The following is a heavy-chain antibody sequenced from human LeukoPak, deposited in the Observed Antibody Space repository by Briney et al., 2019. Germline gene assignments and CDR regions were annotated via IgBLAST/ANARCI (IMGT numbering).Heavy chain of an antibody. V-gene: IGHV3-21*01. CDR2: ISSSSSYI. J-gene: IGHJ4*02. CDR1: GFTFSSYS. Sequence: GGSLRLSCAASGFTFSSYSMNWVRQAPGKGLEWVSSISSSSSYIYYADSVKGRFTISRDNAKNSLYLQMNSLRAEDTAVYYCARDPGNLRYFDWQPDYYFDYWGQGTLVTVSS. D-gene: IGHD3-9*01. CDR3: ARDPGNLRYFDWQPDYYFDY.